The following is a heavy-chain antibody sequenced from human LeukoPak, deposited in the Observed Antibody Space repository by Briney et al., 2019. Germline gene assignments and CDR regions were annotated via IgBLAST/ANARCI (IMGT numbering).Heavy chain of an antibody. CDR1: RGTFSSYA. CDR3: ARDTPYIVGATASGGD. CDR2: IIPIFGTA. V-gene: IGHV1-69*06. J-gene: IGHJ4*02. Sequence: ASVKVSCKASRGTFSSYAISWVRQAPGQGLEWMGRIIPIFGTANYAQKFQGRVTITADKSTSTAYMELSSLRSEDTAVYYCARDTPYIVGATASGGDWGQGTLVTVSS. D-gene: IGHD1-26*01.